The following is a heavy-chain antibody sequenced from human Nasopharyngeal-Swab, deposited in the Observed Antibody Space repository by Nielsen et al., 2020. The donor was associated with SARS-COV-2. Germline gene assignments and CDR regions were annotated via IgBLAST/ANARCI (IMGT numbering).Heavy chain of an antibody. CDR1: SGSISSSNW. CDR3: AQTTYSGYFDY. CDR2: IYHSGST. Sequence: SETLSLTCAVSSGSISSSNWWSWVRQPPGKGLEWIGEIYHSGSTNYNPSLKSRVTISVDKSKNQFSLKLSSVTAADTAVYYCAQTTYSGYFDYWGQGTLVTVSS. V-gene: IGHV4-4*02. J-gene: IGHJ4*02. D-gene: IGHD2-15*01.